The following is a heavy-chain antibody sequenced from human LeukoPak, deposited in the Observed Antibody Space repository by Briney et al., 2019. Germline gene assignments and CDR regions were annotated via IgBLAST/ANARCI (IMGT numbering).Heavy chain of an antibody. D-gene: IGHD1-26*01. Sequence: GGSLRLSCAASGFTFSSTVMTWVRQAPGKGLEWVSTISPDGKYIYYADSLRGRFTMSRDNSKNTLYLQMNSLRAEDTAVYYCAKDWSPVGATTFDYWGQGTLVTVSS. J-gene: IGHJ4*02. CDR2: ISPDGKYI. CDR1: GFTFSSTV. V-gene: IGHV3-23*01. CDR3: AKDWSPVGATTFDY.